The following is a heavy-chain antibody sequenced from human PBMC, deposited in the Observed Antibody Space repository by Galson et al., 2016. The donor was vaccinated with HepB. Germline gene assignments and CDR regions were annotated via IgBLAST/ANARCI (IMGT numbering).Heavy chain of an antibody. D-gene: IGHD3-16*01. Sequence: SLRLSCAASGFTFSNYWMHWVRQVPGKGLVWVSRINTDETWQTYADSVRGRFTISRDNAKNTRYLQMDSLRVEDTAVYYCARGGTGGDAFDIWGQGTMVTVSS. CDR3: ARGGTGGDAFDI. J-gene: IGHJ3*02. CDR1: GFTFSNYW. CDR2: INTDETWQ. V-gene: IGHV3-74*01.